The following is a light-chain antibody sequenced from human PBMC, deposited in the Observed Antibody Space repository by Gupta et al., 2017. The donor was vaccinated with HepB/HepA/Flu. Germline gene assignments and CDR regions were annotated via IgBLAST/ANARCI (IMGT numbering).Light chain of an antibody. Sequence: DIQMTQSPSSLSASVGDRVTITCRASQDIKNDLGWYQQKPGKAPKRLIYSASSVQSGVPSRFSGSGSGTEFTLTIISLQPEDFATYYCRQQDSYPRTFGQGTKVEIK. CDR2: SAS. CDR3: RQQDSYPRT. V-gene: IGKV1-17*01. J-gene: IGKJ1*01. CDR1: QDIKND.